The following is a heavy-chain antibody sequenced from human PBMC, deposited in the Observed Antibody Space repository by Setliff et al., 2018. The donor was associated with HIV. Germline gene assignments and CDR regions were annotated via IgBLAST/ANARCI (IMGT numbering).Heavy chain of an antibody. Sequence: GASVKVSCKASGYIFTNYYVHWVRQAPGQGLEWMGIINPGGGTTSYPRKFRDKVTLTRDTSTSTVYMELTYLTSEDTAVYYCARAPPYSTGWGLDYWGQGTLVT. V-gene: IGHV1-46*01. CDR2: INPGGGTT. CDR3: ARAPPYSTGWGLDY. D-gene: IGHD6-19*01. J-gene: IGHJ4*02. CDR1: GYIFTNYY.